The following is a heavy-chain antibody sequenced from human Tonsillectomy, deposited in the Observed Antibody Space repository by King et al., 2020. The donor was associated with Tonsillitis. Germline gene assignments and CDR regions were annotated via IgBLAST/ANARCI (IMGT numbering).Heavy chain of an antibody. V-gene: IGHV4-39*01. CDR2: IYYSGST. D-gene: IGHD3-3*02. J-gene: IGHJ4*02. CDR1: GFSISSSNYY. CDR3: SRHALSLIRQHTPHFDH. Sequence: QLQESGPGLVKPSETLSLTCTVSGFSISSSNYYWAWIRQPPGKGLEWIGTIYYSGSTYYNENRVTISIDTSKNQFSLNLNSVTAADTAVYYCSRHALSLIRQHTPHFDHWGQGTLVTVSS.